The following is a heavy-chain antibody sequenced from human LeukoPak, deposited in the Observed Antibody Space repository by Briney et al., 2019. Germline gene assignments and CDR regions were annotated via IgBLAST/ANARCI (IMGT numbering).Heavy chain of an antibody. V-gene: IGHV3-7*05. Sequence: PGGSLRLSCAASGFTFSSYWMSWVRQAPGKGLEWVANTEQDGSEKYYVDSVKGRFTVSRDNAKNSLYLQMSSLRVEDTAVYYCARDLNRGLRDYWGQGTLVTVSS. D-gene: IGHD2/OR15-2a*01. CDR3: ARDLNRGLRDY. CDR2: TEQDGSEK. J-gene: IGHJ4*02. CDR1: GFTFSSYW.